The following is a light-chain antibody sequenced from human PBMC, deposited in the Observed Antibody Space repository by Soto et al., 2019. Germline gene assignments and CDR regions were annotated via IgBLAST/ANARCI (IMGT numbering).Light chain of an antibody. CDR2: DDN. Sequence: QSVMTQPPSVSAAPGQKVTISCSGSSSNIGGNSVSWYPQLPWTAPKLLIYDDNKRPSGIPDRFSGSKSRTSATLGITAFQTGDEADYYCGSWDSSLSAYVFGTGTKLTVL. J-gene: IGLJ1*01. CDR1: SSNIGGNS. V-gene: IGLV1-51*01. CDR3: GSWDSSLSAYV.